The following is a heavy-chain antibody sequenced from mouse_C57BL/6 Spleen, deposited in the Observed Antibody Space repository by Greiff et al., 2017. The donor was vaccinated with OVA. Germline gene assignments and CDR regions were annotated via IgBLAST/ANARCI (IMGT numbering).Heavy chain of an antibody. V-gene: IGHV1-64*01. CDR1: GYTFTSYW. CDR3: ARRGVGNYFDY. D-gene: IGHD1-1*02. J-gene: IGHJ2*01. Sequence: QVQLQQPGAELVKPGASVRLSCKASGYTFTSYWMHWVKQRPGQGLEWIGMIHPNSGSTNYNEKFKSKATLTVDKSSSTAYMQLSSLTSEDSAVYYCARRGVGNYFDYWGQGTTLTVSS. CDR2: IHPNSGST.